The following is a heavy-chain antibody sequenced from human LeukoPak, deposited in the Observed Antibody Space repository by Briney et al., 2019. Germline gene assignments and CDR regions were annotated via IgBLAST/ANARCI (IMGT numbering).Heavy chain of an antibody. CDR2: INPSGGST. Sequence: ASVKVSCKASGYTFTSYYMHWVRQAPGQGLEWMGIINPSGGSTSYAQKFQGRVTMTRDTSTSTVYMELSSLRAEDTAVYYCARYIVLMVYATTNWFDPWGQGTLVTVSS. V-gene: IGHV1-46*01. J-gene: IGHJ5*02. CDR3: ARYIVLMVYATTNWFDP. D-gene: IGHD2-8*01. CDR1: GYTFTSYY.